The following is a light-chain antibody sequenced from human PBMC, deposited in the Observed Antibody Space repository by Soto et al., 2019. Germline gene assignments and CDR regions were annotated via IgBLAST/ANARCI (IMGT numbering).Light chain of an antibody. CDR1: SSDVGSYNL. J-gene: IGLJ2*01. CDR2: EGS. V-gene: IGLV2-23*01. CDR3: CSYAGSSTLV. Sequence: QSALTQPASVSGSPGQSITISCTGTSSDVGSYNLVSWYQQHPGKAPKLMIYEGSKRPSGVSNRFSGSKSGNTASLTISGXXAXXXADYYCCSYAGSSTLVFGGGTKL.